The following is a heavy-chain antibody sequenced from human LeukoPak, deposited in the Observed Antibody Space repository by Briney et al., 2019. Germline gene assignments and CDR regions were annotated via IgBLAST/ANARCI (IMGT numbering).Heavy chain of an antibody. V-gene: IGHV3-21*01. Sequence: GGSLRLSCAASRFTFSSYSMNWVRQAPGKGLEWVSSISSSSAYIYYADSVKGRFTISRDNAKNSLFLQMNSLRVEDTAVYYCARTERPVRYETILSHMDVWGKGTTATVSS. CDR1: RFTFSSYS. CDR3: ARTERPVRYETILSHMDV. CDR2: ISSSSAYI. D-gene: IGHD2-15*01. J-gene: IGHJ6*03.